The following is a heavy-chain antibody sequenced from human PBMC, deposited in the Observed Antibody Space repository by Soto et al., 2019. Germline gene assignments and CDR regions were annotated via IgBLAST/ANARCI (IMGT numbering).Heavy chain of an antibody. CDR3: ARDRYPFEY. Sequence: EVQLVESGGGLIQPGGSLRLSCAASGFTVSSNYMSWVRQAPGKGLEWVSVISVKGRFTISRDNSKKTLYLQMNSLRAEDTAVYYCARDRYPFEYWGQGTLVTVSS. CDR1: GFTVSSNY. V-gene: IGHV3-53*01. J-gene: IGHJ4*02. D-gene: IGHD1-26*01. CDR2: I.